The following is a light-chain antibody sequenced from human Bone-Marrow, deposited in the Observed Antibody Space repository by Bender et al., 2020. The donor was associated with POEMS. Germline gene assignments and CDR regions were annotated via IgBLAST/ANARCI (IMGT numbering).Light chain of an antibody. CDR2: QDT. J-gene: IGLJ2*01. V-gene: IGLV3-1*01. CDR1: KLGEDY. CDR3: QSWGSNTAV. Sequence: SYELTQPPSVSVSPGQTATITCSGEKLGEDYACWYQQKPGQSPVVVIYQDTKRPSGIPERFSGSTSGNTASLTISGTQTMDGADYYCQSWGSNTAVFGGGTKLTVL.